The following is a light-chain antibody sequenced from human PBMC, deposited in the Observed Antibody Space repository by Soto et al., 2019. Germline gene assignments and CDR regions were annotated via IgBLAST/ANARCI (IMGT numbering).Light chain of an antibody. Sequence: VVMTQSPATLSVSVGERVTLSCRASQEISTNLAWYQQRPGQAPRLLIWGASTRAAVIPARFSGSGSGTEFTLTIRGLESEDFATYYCHQSKIWPYSFGQGTKLEI. CDR1: QEISTN. CDR3: HQSKIWPYS. CDR2: GAS. V-gene: IGKV3-15*01. J-gene: IGKJ2*01.